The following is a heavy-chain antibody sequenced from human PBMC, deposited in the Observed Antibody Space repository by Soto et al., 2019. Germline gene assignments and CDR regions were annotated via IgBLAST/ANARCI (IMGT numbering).Heavy chain of an antibody. V-gene: IGHV4-30-2*01. CDR3: ARVPSP. Sequence: QLQLQESGSGLVKPSQTLSLTCAVSGGSIRSGGYSWSWIRQPPGKGLEWIGYIYHSGSSYYNLSLKSRVTKSLARSKNQFSLKLSAVTAAVTAVYYCARVPSPWGQGTLVTVSS. CDR2: IYHSGSS. CDR1: GGSIRSGGYS. J-gene: IGHJ5*02.